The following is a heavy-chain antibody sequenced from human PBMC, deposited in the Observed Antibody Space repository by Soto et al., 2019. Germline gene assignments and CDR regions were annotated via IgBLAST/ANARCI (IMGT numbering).Heavy chain of an antibody. V-gene: IGHV3-66*01. D-gene: IGHD1-26*01. CDR3: ARDFVVGGPTINYYYGMDV. J-gene: IGHJ6*02. Sequence: GGSLRLSCAASGFTFSSYVMSWVRQAPGKGLEWISIIYSAGNTYYADSVKGRFTISRDNSKNTLYLQMNSLGAEDTAVYYCARDFVVGGPTINYYYGMDVWGQGTTVTVSS. CDR2: IYSAGNT. CDR1: GFTFSSYV.